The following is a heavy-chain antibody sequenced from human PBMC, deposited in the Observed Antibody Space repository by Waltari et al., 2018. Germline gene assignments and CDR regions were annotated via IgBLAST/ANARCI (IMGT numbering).Heavy chain of an antibody. CDR2: VYSGGAT. Sequence: EVQLVESGGGLAQPGGSLRLSCVASGFDVSRISMLWVRQVPGRGLDYVSNVYSGGATYYADSAKGRFTSSRDKSTNTLFRQLTSLRHDDTAVYYCARDGISDIVGSTVGFDCWGQGALVTVSS. J-gene: IGHJ4*02. V-gene: IGHV3-66*02. D-gene: IGHD1-26*01. CDR1: GFDVSRIS. CDR3: ARDGISDIVGSTVGFDC.